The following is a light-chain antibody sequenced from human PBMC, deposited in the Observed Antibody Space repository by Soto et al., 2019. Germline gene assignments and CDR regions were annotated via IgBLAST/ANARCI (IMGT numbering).Light chain of an antibody. J-gene: IGKJ1*01. CDR1: QTIINNY. Sequence: EIVLTQSPGTLTLSPGESAALSCRASQTIINNYLVWYRQKPGQAPRLLIYAVSSRAAGIPDIFSGSGSGTDFALTIARLEPEDSAVYYCQQHSNSPWTFGQGTRVEI. V-gene: IGKV3-20*01. CDR2: AVS. CDR3: QQHSNSPWT.